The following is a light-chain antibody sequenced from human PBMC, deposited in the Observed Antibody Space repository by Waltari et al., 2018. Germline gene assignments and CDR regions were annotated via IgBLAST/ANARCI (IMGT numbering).Light chain of an antibody. CDR1: QSISKY. CDR2: GAS. J-gene: IGKJ1*01. CDR3: QHYVRLPAT. V-gene: IGKV3-20*01. Sequence: EIMLTQSPGTLSLSHGERATPSCRASQSISKYLAWYQQKPGQAPRLLIYGASSRATGIPDRFSGSGSGTDFSLTISRLEPQDFAVYYCQHYVRLPATFGQGTKVEIK.